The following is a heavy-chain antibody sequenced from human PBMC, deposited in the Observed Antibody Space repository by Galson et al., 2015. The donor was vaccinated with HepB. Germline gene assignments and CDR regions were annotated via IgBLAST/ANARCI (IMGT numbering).Heavy chain of an antibody. CDR3: ARDRQEWELLYAFDI. J-gene: IGHJ3*02. CDR2: ISSSSYI. Sequence: SLRLSCAASGFTFSSYSMNWVRQAPGKGLEWVSSISSSSYIYYADSVKGRFTISRDNAKNSLYLQMNSLRAEDTAVYYCARDRQEWELLYAFDIWGQGTMVTVSS. D-gene: IGHD1-26*01. V-gene: IGHV3-21*01. CDR1: GFTFSSYS.